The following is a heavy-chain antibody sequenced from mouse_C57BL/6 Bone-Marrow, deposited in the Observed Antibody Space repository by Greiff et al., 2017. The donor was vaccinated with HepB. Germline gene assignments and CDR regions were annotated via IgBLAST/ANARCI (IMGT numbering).Heavy chain of an antibody. CDR1: GYTFTAYW. Sequence: QVQLQQPGAELVKPGASVRMSCKASGYTFTAYWITGVKQRPGQGLEWIGDIYPGSGSTTYNDKFKGKATLTVDTSSSTAYMQLSSLTSEDSAVYYCASGKGPTAQATLAYWGQGTLVTVSA. V-gene: IGHV1-55*01. D-gene: IGHD3-2*02. CDR3: ASGKGPTAQATLAY. CDR2: IYPGSGST. J-gene: IGHJ3*01.